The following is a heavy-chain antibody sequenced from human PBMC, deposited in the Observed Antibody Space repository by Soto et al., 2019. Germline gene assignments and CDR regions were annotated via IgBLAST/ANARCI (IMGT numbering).Heavy chain of an antibody. Sequence: SETLSLTCTVSGGSISSSSYYWGWLRQRPGQGLEWIGYIYYSGSTNYNPSLKSRVTISVDTSKNQFSLKLSSVTAADTAVYYCARDAKTTPDWNYNPGYYYYMDVWGKGTTVTVSS. V-gene: IGHV4-61*01. CDR1: GGSISSSSYY. CDR3: ARDAKTTPDWNYNPGYYYYMDV. CDR2: IYYSGST. D-gene: IGHD1-7*01. J-gene: IGHJ6*03.